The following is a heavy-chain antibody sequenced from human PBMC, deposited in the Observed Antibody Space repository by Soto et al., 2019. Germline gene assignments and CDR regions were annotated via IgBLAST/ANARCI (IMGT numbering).Heavy chain of an antibody. V-gene: IGHV3-7*01. D-gene: IGHD5-18*01. CDR3: ARDWDTAMVTPYYFAY. CDR1: GFTFSDHY. J-gene: IGHJ4*02. CDR2: IKQDGSEK. Sequence: PGGSLRLSCAASGFTFSDHYMNWLRQAPGKGLEWVANIKQDGSEKYYVDSVKGRFTISRDNAKNSLYLQMNSLRAEDTAVYYCARDWDTAMVTPYYFAYWGQGTLVTVSS.